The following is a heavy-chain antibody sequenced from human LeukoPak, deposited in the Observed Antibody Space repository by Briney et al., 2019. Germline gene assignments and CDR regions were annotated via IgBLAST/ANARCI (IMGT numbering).Heavy chain of an antibody. D-gene: IGHD6-19*01. CDR3: ARPYSSGWYADAFDI. Sequence: GASVKVSCKASNYTFTSYGISWVRQAPGEGLEWMGWINPYKGNTIYAQKVQDRVTMTTDTSTSTAYMELRSLRSDDTAVYYCARPYSSGWYADAFDIWGQGTMVTVSS. CDR2: INPYKGNT. J-gene: IGHJ3*02. CDR1: NYTFTSYG. V-gene: IGHV1-18*01.